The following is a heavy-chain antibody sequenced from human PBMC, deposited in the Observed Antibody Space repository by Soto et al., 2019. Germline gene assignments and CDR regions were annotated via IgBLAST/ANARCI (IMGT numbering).Heavy chain of an antibody. J-gene: IGHJ4*02. CDR2: ISGSGSNT. CDR1: GFTFSSYA. V-gene: IGHV3-23*01. CDR3: AEEPSRRGRCFDY. Sequence: EVQLLESGGGLVHPGGSLRLSCAASGFTFSSYAMSWVRQAPGKGLEWVSAISGSGSNTYYADSVKGRFTISRDNSKNTLYLQMNSLRAEDTAAYYCAEEPSRRGRCFDYWGQGTLVTVSS.